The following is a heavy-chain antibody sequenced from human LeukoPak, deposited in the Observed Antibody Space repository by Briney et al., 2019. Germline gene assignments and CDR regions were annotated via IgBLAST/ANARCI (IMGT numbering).Heavy chain of an antibody. CDR2: MKYDGSEK. CDR1: GFTFSSYW. CDR3: AIRGENDSSGSRTDY. Sequence: GGSLRLSCAASGFTFSSYWMSWVRQAPGKGLEWVANMKYDGSEKYYVDSVKGRFTISRDNSKNTLYLQMNSLRAEDTAVYYCAIRGENDSSGSRTDYWGQGTLVTVSS. J-gene: IGHJ4*02. D-gene: IGHD3-22*01. V-gene: IGHV3-7*03.